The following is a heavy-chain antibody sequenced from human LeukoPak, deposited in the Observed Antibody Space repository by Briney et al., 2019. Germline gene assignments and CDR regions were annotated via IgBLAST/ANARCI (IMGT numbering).Heavy chain of an antibody. CDR1: GGTFSSYA. D-gene: IGHD3-16*01. CDR2: IIPIFGTA. Sequence: ASVKVSCKASGGTFSSYAISWVRQAPGQGLEWMGGIIPIFGTANYAQKFQGRVTITADKSTSTAYMELSSLRSEDTAVYYCARGEDNQVMGAFDIWGQGTMVTVSS. V-gene: IGHV1-69*06. CDR3: ARGEDNQVMGAFDI. J-gene: IGHJ3*02.